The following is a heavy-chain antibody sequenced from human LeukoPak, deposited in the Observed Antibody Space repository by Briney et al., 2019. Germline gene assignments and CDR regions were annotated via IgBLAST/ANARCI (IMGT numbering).Heavy chain of an antibody. V-gene: IGHV3-21*01. D-gene: IGHD2-2*02. CDR3: ARHLFDIVVVPSAIDSFDI. J-gene: IGHJ3*02. CDR1: GFTFSGHA. Sequence: NPGGSLRLSCAASGFTFSGHAMTWVRQAPGKGLQWVSSISSGSRYISYAESLKGRFTISRDNAKNSLFLQMNSLGAEDTALYFCARHLFDIVVVPSAIDSFDIWGQGTMVTVSS. CDR2: ISSGSRYI.